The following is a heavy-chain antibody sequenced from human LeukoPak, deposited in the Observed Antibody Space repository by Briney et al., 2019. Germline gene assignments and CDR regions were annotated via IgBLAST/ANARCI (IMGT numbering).Heavy chain of an antibody. V-gene: IGHV4-34*01. Sequence: SETLSLTCAVYGGSFSGYYWSWIRQPPGKGLEWIGEINHSGSTNYNPSLKSRVTISVDTSKNQFSLKLSSVTAADTAVYYCAGVNSSSGWYSLDYWGQETLVTVSS. CDR3: AGVNSSSGWYSLDY. CDR1: GGSFSGYY. J-gene: IGHJ4*02. D-gene: IGHD6-19*01. CDR2: INHSGST.